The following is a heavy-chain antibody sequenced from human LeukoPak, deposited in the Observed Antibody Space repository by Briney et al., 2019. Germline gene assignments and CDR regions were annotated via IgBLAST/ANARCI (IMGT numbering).Heavy chain of an antibody. CDR3: AKVAASGISPTDC. V-gene: IGHV3-7*01. J-gene: IGHJ4*02. CDR1: GFTFSSYW. CDR2: IKQDGSEK. Sequence: GGSLRLSCAASGFTFSSYWMSWVRQAPGKGLGWVANIKQDGSEKYYVDSVKGRFTVSRDNAKNSLYLQMNSLRVEDTAMYYCAKVAASGISPTDCWGQGTLVTVSS. D-gene: IGHD6-13*01.